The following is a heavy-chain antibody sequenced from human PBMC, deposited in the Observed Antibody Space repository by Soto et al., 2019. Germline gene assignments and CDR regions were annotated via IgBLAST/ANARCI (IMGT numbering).Heavy chain of an antibody. D-gene: IGHD3-22*01. V-gene: IGHV4-30-4*01. CDR2: IYYSGST. CDR1: GGSISSGDYY. CDR3: ARAWDYYDSSGYDDAFDI. Sequence: QVQLQESGPGLVKPSQTLSLTCTVSGGSISSGDYYWSWIRQPPGKGLEWIGYIYYSGSTYYNPSLKRRVTISVDTSKNQFSLKLSSVTAADTAVYYCARAWDYYDSSGYDDAFDIWGQGTMVTVSS. J-gene: IGHJ3*02.